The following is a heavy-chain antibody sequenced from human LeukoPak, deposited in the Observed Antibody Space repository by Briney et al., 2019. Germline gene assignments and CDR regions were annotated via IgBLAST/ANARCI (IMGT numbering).Heavy chain of an antibody. CDR3: ARSYYYGSGSYAFDI. CDR1: GFNLSSYW. Sequence: PGGSLRLSCAASGFNLSSYWMHWVRQAPGKGLVWVSRINSDGSGITYADSVKGRFTISRDSAKNTLYLQMDGLRAEDTAVYYCARSYYYGSGSYAFDIWGQGTMVTVSS. D-gene: IGHD3-10*01. J-gene: IGHJ3*02. V-gene: IGHV3-74*01. CDR2: INSDGSGI.